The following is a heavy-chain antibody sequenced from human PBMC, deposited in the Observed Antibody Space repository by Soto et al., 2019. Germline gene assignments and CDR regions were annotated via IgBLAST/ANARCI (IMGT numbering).Heavy chain of an antibody. CDR1: GYSFISSD. J-gene: IGHJ6*02. D-gene: IGHD3-10*01. Sequence: QVQLVQSGAEVKKPGASVKVSCKASGYSFISSDINWVRQATGQGLEWMGWMNPNSGKTGYAQKLKGRVTMTRNTSISTVYMELSSLRAEDTAVYYCARGSRFGVMDVWGQGTKVTVSS. CDR2: MNPNSGKT. CDR3: ARGSRFGVMDV. V-gene: IGHV1-8*01.